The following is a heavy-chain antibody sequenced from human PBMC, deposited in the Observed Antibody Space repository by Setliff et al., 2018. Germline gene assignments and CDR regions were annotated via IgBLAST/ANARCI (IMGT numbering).Heavy chain of an antibody. CDR2: IWFDGSNK. Sequence: PGGSLRLSCASSGFTFGGSAMHWVRQAPGKGLEWVAFIWFDGSNKYYAASVTGRFTISRDNSRDTLYLQMKSLGPEDTAIYYCARARGFGVENTGDYWGQGTLVTVSS. J-gene: IGHJ4*02. CDR1: GFTFGGSA. CDR3: ARARGFGVENTGDY. V-gene: IGHV3-30*02. D-gene: IGHD3-16*01.